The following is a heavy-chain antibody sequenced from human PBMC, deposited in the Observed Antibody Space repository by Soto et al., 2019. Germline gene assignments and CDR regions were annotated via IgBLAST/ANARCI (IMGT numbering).Heavy chain of an antibody. Sequence: QVQLVQSGAEVKKPGASVKVSCKASGYTFTSYDINWVRQATGQGLEWMGWMNPNSGNTGYAQKFQGRVTMTRNTSRSTAYMELSSLRPEATAVYYCARFPRRITIFGVATYSYYGMDVWGQGTTVTVSS. CDR3: ARFPRRITIFGVATYSYYGMDV. CDR2: MNPNSGNT. D-gene: IGHD3-3*01. J-gene: IGHJ6*02. V-gene: IGHV1-8*01. CDR1: GYTFTSYD.